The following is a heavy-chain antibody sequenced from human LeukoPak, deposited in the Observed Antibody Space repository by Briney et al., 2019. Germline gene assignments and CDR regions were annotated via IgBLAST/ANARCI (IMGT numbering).Heavy chain of an antibody. CDR2: IYYSGST. CDR3: ARSGVILTGYYYWYFDL. Sequence: PSQTLSLTCTVSGGSISSGGYYWSWIRQHPGKGLEWIGYIYYSGSTYYNPSLKSRVTISVDTSKNQFSLKLSSVTAADTAVYYCARSGVILTGYYYWYFDLWGRGTLVTVSS. CDR1: GGSISSGGYY. J-gene: IGHJ2*01. D-gene: IGHD3-9*01. V-gene: IGHV4-31*03.